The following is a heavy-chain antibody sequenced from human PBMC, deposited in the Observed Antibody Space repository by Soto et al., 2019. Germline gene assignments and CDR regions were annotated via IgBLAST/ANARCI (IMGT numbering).Heavy chain of an antibody. J-gene: IGHJ4*02. Sequence: EVPLLESGGGLVQPGGSLRLSCAASGFSFSSYAMSWVRQAPGTGLELVSAISARGGSTSYPDSVNSRFTISRDNSKNPLYLEMNSLRAEDPAVYYCAKEVSGHERYYDSSGYYYWGQGTLVTFCS. D-gene: IGHD3-22*01. CDR2: ISARGGST. CDR1: GFSFSSYA. V-gene: IGHV3-23*01. CDR3: AKEVSGHERYYDSSGYYY.